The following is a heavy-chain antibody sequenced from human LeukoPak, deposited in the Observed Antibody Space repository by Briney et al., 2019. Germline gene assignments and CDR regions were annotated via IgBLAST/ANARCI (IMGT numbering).Heavy chain of an antibody. CDR2: IYSGGST. V-gene: IGHV3-53*01. CDR3: ARRAGAYSHPYDC. Sequence: GGSLRLSCAASGFTVSSNYMSWVRQAPGEGLEWVSVIYSGGSTYYADSVKGRFTISRDNSKNTLYLQMNSLRAEDTAVYYCARRAGAYSHPYDCWGQGTLVTVSS. J-gene: IGHJ4*02. CDR1: GFTVSSNY. D-gene: IGHD4/OR15-4a*01.